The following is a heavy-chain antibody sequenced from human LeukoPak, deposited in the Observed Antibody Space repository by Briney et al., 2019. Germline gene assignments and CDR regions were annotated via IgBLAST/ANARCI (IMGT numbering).Heavy chain of an antibody. CDR2: IKQDGSEK. V-gene: IGHV3-7*01. D-gene: IGHD3-22*01. Sequence: PGGSLRLSCAASGFTFSSYWMGWVRQDPGKGLEWVANIKQDGSEKYYVDSVKGRFTISRDNAKNSLYLQMNSLRAEDTAVYYCARDLVPLYYYDSSGYSHWGQGTLVTVSS. CDR3: ARDLVPLYYYDSSGYSH. J-gene: IGHJ4*02. CDR1: GFTFSSYW.